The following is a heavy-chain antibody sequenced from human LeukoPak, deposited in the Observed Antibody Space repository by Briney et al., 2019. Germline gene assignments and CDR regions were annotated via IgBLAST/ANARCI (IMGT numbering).Heavy chain of an antibody. J-gene: IGHJ4*02. CDR1: GYTFTSYG. CDR3: ARDRVSSSSAVYY. Sequence: ASVKVSCKASGYTFTSYGISWVRQAPGQGLEWMGWISAYNGNTNYAQKLQGRVTMTTDTSTSTACMELRSLRSDDTAVYYCARDRVSSSSAVYYWGQGTLVTVSS. D-gene: IGHD6-6*01. V-gene: IGHV1-18*01. CDR2: ISAYNGNT.